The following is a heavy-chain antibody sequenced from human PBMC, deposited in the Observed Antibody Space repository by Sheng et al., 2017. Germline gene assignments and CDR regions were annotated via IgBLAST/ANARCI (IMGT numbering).Heavy chain of an antibody. V-gene: IGHV3-49*04. J-gene: IGHJ4*02. CDR1: GFTFGDYA. D-gene: IGHD3-22*01. Sequence: EVQLVESGGGLVQPGRSLRLSCTASGFTFGDYAMSWVRQAPGKGLEWVGFIRSKAYGGTTEYAASVKGRFTISRDDSKSIAYLQMNSLKTEDTAVYYCTRGYYYDSSGYWSPTFDYWGQGTLVTVSS. CDR3: TRGYYYDSSGYWSPTFDY. CDR2: IRSKAYGGTT.